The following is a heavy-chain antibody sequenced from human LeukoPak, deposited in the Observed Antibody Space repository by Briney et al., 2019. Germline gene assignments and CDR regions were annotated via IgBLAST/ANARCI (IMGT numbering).Heavy chain of an antibody. Sequence: GGSLRLSCAASGFTFSTYWKSWVRQAPGKGLEWVANIKQDGSEKYYVDSVKGRFTISRDNTKNSLYVQMNSLRAEDTAVYYCTRTYYYDGDHWGQGTLVTVSS. CDR1: GFTFSTYW. CDR2: IKQDGSEK. V-gene: IGHV3-7*01. D-gene: IGHD3-22*01. J-gene: IGHJ4*02. CDR3: TRTYYYDGDH.